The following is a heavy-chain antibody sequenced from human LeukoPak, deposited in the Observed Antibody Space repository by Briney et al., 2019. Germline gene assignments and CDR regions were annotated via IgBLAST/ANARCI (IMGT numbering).Heavy chain of an antibody. Sequence: SVKVSCKASGGTFSSYAISWVRQAPGQGLEWMGGIIPIFGKANYAQKFQGRVTITADESTSTAYMELSSLRSEDTAVYYCARVNYYDSSGYSPDFDYWGQGTLVTVSS. D-gene: IGHD3-22*01. CDR2: IIPIFGKA. J-gene: IGHJ4*02. CDR1: GGTFSSYA. CDR3: ARVNYYDSSGYSPDFDY. V-gene: IGHV1-69*01.